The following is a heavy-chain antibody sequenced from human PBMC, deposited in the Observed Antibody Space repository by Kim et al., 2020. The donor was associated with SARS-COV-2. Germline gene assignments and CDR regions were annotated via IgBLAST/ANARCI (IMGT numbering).Heavy chain of an antibody. Sequence: GGSLRLSCAASGFTFSSYAMSWVRQAPGKGLEWVSAISGSGGSTYYADSVKGRFTISRDNSKNTLYLQMNSLRAEDTAVYYCANGPEATSNLHHPDAFDIWGQGTMVTVSS. CDR2: ISGSGGST. CDR3: ANGPEATSNLHHPDAFDI. V-gene: IGHV3-23*01. J-gene: IGHJ3*02. D-gene: IGHD6-25*01. CDR1: GFTFSSYA.